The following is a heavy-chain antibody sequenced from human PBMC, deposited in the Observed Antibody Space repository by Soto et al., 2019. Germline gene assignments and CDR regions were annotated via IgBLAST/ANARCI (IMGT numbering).Heavy chain of an antibody. Sequence: GESLKISCKGSGYSFTSYWIGWVRQMLGKGLEWMGIIYPGDSGTRYSPSFQGQVTISADKSISTAFLQWSSLKASDTAMYYCARTLSGGGNSGRDAFDIWGQGTMVTVSS. CDR1: GYSFTSYW. J-gene: IGHJ3*02. CDR3: ARTLSGGGNSGRDAFDI. V-gene: IGHV5-51*01. CDR2: IYPGDSGT. D-gene: IGHD2-21*02.